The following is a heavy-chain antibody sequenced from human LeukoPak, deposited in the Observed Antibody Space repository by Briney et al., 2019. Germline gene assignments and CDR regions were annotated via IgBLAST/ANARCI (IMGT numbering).Heavy chain of an antibody. CDR3: TRGAYSGSY. J-gene: IGHJ4*02. Sequence: GGSLRLSCAASGFTFSNAWMSWVRQAPGKGLEWVGRIKSKTGGGTTEYAASVKGRFTISRDDSKSIVYLEMNTLKTEDTAVYYCTRGAYSGSYWGQGTLVTVSS. CDR1: GFTFSNAW. CDR2: IKSKTGGGTT. D-gene: IGHD1-26*01. V-gene: IGHV3-15*01.